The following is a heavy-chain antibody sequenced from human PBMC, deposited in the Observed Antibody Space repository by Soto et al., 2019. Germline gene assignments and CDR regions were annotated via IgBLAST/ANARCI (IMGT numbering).Heavy chain of an antibody. CDR2: ISGSGIST. Sequence: VGSLRLSCAGSGFTFSSYAMSWVRQAPWKGLEWVSAISGSGISTYYADSVKGRFTISRDNSKNTLFLQMNSLRADDTATYYCAKDCYFCGRGTQVTVSS. CDR1: GFTFSSYA. J-gene: IGHJ4*02. D-gene: IGHD3-10*01. V-gene: IGHV3-23*01. CDR3: AKDCYF.